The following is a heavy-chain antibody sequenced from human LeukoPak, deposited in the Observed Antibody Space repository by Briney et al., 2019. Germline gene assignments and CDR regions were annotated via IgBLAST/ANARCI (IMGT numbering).Heavy chain of an antibody. CDR2: INTNTGNP. V-gene: IGHV7-4-1*02. CDR1: GYTFISYA. D-gene: IGHD3-3*01. Sequence: ASVKVSCKASGYTFISYAINWVRRAPGQGLEWMGCINTNTGNPTYAQGFTGRFVFSLDTSVTTAYLQISSLKAEDTAVYYCARSPGITIVSGYYMDVWGKGTTVTVSS. J-gene: IGHJ6*03. CDR3: ARSPGITIVSGYYMDV.